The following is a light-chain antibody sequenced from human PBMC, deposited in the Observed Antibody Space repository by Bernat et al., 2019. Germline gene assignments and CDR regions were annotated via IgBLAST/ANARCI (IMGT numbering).Light chain of an antibody. CDR2: EVS. J-gene: IGLJ2*01. CDR3: SSYSPRGRVL. V-gene: IGLV2-14*01. CDR1: SSDVGGYNY. Sequence: QSALTQPASVSGSPGQSITISCTGTSSDVGGYNYVSWYQHHPGKAPKLMIYEVSNRPSGVSNRFSGSKSGNTASLTISGLQAEDEGDYYCSSYSPRGRVLLGGGTKLTVL.